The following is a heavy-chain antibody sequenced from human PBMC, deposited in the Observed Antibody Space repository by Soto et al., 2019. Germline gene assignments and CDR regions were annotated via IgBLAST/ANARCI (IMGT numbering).Heavy chain of an antibody. D-gene: IGHD1-1*01. CDR3: ARDEAYKWNDGGWFDP. V-gene: IGHV1-18*01. J-gene: IGHJ5*02. CDR2: ISAYNGNT. CDR1: GYTFTSYG. Sequence: QVQLVQSGAEVKKPGASVKVSCKASGYTFTSYGISWVRQASGQGLEWMGWISAYNGNTKYAQKLQGRVTMTTDTSTSTAYMELRSLRSDDTAVYYCARDEAYKWNDGGWFDPWGQGTLVTVSP.